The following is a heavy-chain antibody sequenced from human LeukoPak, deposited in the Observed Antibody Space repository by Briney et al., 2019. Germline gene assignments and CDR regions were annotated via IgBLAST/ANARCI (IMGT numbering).Heavy chain of an antibody. Sequence: PGGSLRLSCAASGFTFEDYGMSWVRQVPGKGLEWVSGISLNGGSTGYADSVKGRFTISRDNAKNSLYLQMKSLRAEDTAVYYCARGKTSQNIVTRKTYNWFDPWGQGTLVTVSS. CDR3: ARGKTSQNIVTRKTYNWFDP. V-gene: IGHV3-20*04. J-gene: IGHJ5*02. CDR2: ISLNGGST. D-gene: IGHD2/OR15-2a*01. CDR1: GFTFEDYG.